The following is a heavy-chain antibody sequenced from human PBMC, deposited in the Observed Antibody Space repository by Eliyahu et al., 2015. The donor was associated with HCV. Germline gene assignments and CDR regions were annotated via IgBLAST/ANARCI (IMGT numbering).Heavy chain of an antibody. D-gene: IGHD6-19*01. V-gene: IGHV4-59*01. CDR2: IYYSGST. CDR3: SSGGGGIAVAGTGGWFDP. Sequence: QVQLQESGPGLVKPXETLSLTCTVXGXSISTYYWSWIRQPPGKGLEWIGYIYYSGSTNYNPSLKSRVTMSLDMSKNQVSLKLSSVTAVDTAVYYCSSGGGGIAVAGTGGWFDPWGQGTLVTVSS. J-gene: IGHJ5*02. CDR1: GXSISTYY.